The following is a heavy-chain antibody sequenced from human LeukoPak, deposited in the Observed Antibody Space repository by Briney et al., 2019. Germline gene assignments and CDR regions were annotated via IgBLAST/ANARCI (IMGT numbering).Heavy chain of an antibody. CDR3: ARGTITTVTDS. D-gene: IGHD4-17*01. CDR1: GGSITSSNW. J-gene: IGHJ4*02. CDR2: IYLRGNT. V-gene: IGHV4-4*02. Sequence: PSGTLSLTCAISGGSITSSNWWTWVRQPPGKGLEWVGEIYLRGNTNYNPSLESRVSISVDESKTQLAVRLESVTAADTAVYYCARGTITTVTDSWGPGTLVTVSS.